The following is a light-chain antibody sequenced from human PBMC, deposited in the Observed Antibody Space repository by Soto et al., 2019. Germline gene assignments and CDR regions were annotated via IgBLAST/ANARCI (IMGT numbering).Light chain of an antibody. CDR2: DVS. CDR3: NSYTSSSSYV. J-gene: IGLJ1*01. Sequence: QSVLTQPASVSGSPGQSITISCTGTSSDVGAYNYVSWYQQYPGKAPKLMIYDVSYRPSGVSNRFSGSKSGNTASLTISGLQAEDEADYYCNSYTSSSSYVFGNGTKVTVL. CDR1: SSDVGAYNY. V-gene: IGLV2-14*01.